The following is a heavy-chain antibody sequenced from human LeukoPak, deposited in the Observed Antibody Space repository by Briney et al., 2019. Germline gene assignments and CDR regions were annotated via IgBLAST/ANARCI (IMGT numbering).Heavy chain of an antibody. D-gene: IGHD2-2*01. CDR3: AREGLGFHQLLFGYFDY. V-gene: IGHV1-69*13. CDR1: GGTFISYA. J-gene: IGHJ4*02. Sequence: ASXXVSCKASGGTFISYAISWVRQAPGQGLEWMGGIIPIFGTANYAQKFQGRVTITADESTSTAYMELSSLRSEHTAVYYCAREGLGFHQLLFGYFDYWGQGTLVTVSS. CDR2: IIPIFGTA.